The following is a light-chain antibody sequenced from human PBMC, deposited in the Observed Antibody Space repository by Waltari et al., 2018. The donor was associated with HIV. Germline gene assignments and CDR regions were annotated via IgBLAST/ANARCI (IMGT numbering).Light chain of an antibody. CDR1: ATPAVDYHY. J-gene: IGLJ2*01. CDR2: NVD. V-gene: IGLV2-11*01. CDR3: ASYLRSGPLGV. Sequence: QSALPQPPAVSGSPGQSLTISCTGIATPAVDYHYISWYQHRPGRTPWLLLFNVDKRHSGVPSRFSGSRSGSTASLTISDLQFDDEGDYYCASYLRSGPLGVFGGGTTLTVL.